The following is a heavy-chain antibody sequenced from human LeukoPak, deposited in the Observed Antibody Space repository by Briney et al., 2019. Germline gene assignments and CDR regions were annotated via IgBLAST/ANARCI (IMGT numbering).Heavy chain of an antibody. Sequence: PSETLPLTCTVSGGSISSYYWSWIRQPPGKGLEWIGYIYYSGSTNYNPSLKSRVTISVDTSKNQFSLKLSSVTAADTAVYYCARGSGDYYYYYGMDVWGQGTTVTVSS. CDR3: ARGSGDYYYYYGMDV. CDR2: IYYSGST. V-gene: IGHV4-59*01. J-gene: IGHJ6*02. CDR1: GGSISSYY. D-gene: IGHD4-17*01.